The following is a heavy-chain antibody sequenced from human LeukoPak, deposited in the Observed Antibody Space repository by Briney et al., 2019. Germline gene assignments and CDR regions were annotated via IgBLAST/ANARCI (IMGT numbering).Heavy chain of an antibody. CDR1: GGSISSSSEY. J-gene: IGHJ4*02. CDR3: ARPYGGNPGYFDY. CDR2: IYYSGTT. V-gene: IGHV4-39*01. Sequence: PSETLSLTCTISGGSISSSSEYCGWIRQPPGRGLEWIGNIYYSGTTYYNPSLKSRVTISVDTSKSQFSLKLSSVTAADTAVYYCARPYGGNPGYFDYWGQGTLVTVSS. D-gene: IGHD4-23*01.